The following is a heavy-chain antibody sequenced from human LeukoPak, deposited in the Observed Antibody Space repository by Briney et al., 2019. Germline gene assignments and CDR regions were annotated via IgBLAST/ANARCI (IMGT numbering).Heavy chain of an antibody. Sequence: SVKVSCKASGGTFSSYTISWVRQAPGQGLEWMGRIIPILGIANYAQKFQGRVTITANKSTSTAYMELSSLRSEDTAVYYCAREYCSSTSCYRDNWFDPWGQGTLVTVSS. D-gene: IGHD2-2*01. CDR3: AREYCSSTSCYRDNWFDP. J-gene: IGHJ5*02. CDR1: GGTFSSYT. V-gene: IGHV1-69*04. CDR2: IIPILGIA.